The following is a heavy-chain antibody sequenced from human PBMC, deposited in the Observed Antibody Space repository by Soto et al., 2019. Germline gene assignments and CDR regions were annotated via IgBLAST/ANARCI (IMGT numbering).Heavy chain of an antibody. Sequence: GASVKVSCKASGYTFTSYYMHWVRQAPGQGLEWMGIINPSGGSTSYAQKFQGRVTMTRDTSTSTDYMELSSLRSEDTAVYYCARDLITFGGVIVNYFDYWGQGTLVTVSS. J-gene: IGHJ4*02. CDR3: ARDLITFGGVIVNYFDY. D-gene: IGHD3-16*02. CDR1: GYTFTSYY. V-gene: IGHV1-46*03. CDR2: INPSGGST.